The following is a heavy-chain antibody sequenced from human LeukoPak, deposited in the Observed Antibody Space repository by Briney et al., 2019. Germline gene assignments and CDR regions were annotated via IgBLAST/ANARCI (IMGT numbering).Heavy chain of an antibody. Sequence: GGSLRLSCAASGFTFSNYAMSWVRQAPGKGLDWVSAISGSGRSTFYADSVKGRFTTSRDNSKNTLYLQLNSLRAEDTAVYYCANDTGSYVGVSSDFWGQGTLVTVSS. V-gene: IGHV3-23*01. D-gene: IGHD3-10*01. J-gene: IGHJ4*02. CDR3: ANDTGSYVGVSSDF. CDR2: ISGSGRST. CDR1: GFTFSNYA.